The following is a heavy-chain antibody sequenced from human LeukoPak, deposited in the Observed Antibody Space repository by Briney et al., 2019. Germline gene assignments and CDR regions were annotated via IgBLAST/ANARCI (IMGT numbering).Heavy chain of an antibody. V-gene: IGHV3-21*01. J-gene: IGHJ2*01. CDR3: ARDPRGPMTKWYLDL. D-gene: IGHD4-17*01. Sequence: GGSLRLSCAASGFTLSSYSMNWVRQAPGKGLEWVSSISSSSSYIYYADSVKGRFTISRDNAKNSLYLQMNSLRAEDTAVYYCARDPRGPMTKWYLDLWGRGTLVTVSS. CDR1: GFTLSSYS. CDR2: ISSSSSYI.